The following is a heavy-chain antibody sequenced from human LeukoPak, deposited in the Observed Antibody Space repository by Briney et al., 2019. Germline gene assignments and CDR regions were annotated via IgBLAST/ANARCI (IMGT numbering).Heavy chain of an antibody. V-gene: IGHV4-4*09. D-gene: IGHD3-22*01. CDR3: ARGFYDSSGYYQGDDY. J-gene: IGHJ4*02. CDR2: IYTSGST. Sequence: SETLSLTCTVSGGSISSYYWSWIRQPPGKGLEWIGYIYTSGSTNYNPSLKSRVTISVDTSKNQFSLKLSSVTAADTAVYYCARGFYDSSGYYQGDDYWGQGTLVTVSS. CDR1: GGSISSYY.